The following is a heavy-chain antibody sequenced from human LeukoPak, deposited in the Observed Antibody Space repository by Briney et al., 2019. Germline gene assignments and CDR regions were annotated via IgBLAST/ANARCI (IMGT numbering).Heavy chain of an antibody. J-gene: IGHJ5*02. D-gene: IGHD2-2*01. Sequence: GASVKVSCKASGGTFSSYAISWVRQAPGQGLEWMGGIIPIFGTANYAQKFQGRVTITADESTSTAYMELSSLRSEDTAVYYCARHQLLSNWFDPWGQGTLVTVSS. CDR3: ARHQLLSNWFDP. CDR1: GGTFSSYA. CDR2: IIPIFGTA. V-gene: IGHV1-69*13.